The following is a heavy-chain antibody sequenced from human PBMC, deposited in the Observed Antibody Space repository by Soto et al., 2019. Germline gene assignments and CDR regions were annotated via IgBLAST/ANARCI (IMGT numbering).Heavy chain of an antibody. J-gene: IGHJ6*02. CDR1: GGSFSGYY. V-gene: IGHV4-34*01. CDR2: INHSGST. CDR3: ARGPSDFWSGYYTAYYYGMDV. D-gene: IGHD3-3*01. Sequence: PSETLSLTCAVYGGSFSGYYWSWIRQPPGKGLEWIGEINHSGSTNYNPSLKSRVTISVDTSKNQFSLKLSSVTAADTAVYYCARGPSDFWSGYYTAYYYGMDVWGQGTTVTVS.